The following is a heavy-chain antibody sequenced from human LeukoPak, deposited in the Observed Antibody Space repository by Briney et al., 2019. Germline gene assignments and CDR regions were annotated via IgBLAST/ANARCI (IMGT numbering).Heavy chain of an antibody. J-gene: IGHJ4*02. Sequence: SETLSLTCTVSGGSISSYYWSWIRQPPGKGLEWIGYIYYSGSTNYNPSLKSRVTISVDTSKNQFSLKLSSVTAADTAVYYCARHDGYSSGWHYFDYWGQGTLVTVSS. D-gene: IGHD6-19*01. CDR2: IYYSGST. V-gene: IGHV4-59*08. CDR3: ARHDGYSSGWHYFDY. CDR1: GGSISSYY.